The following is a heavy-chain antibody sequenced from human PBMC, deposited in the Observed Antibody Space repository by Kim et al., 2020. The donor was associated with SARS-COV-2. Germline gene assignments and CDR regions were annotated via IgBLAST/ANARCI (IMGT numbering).Heavy chain of an antibody. CDR2: ISWDSGSI. D-gene: IGHD6-13*01. CDR3: AKDNVGPLWYERHELDY. CDR1: GFTFDDYA. Sequence: GGSLRLSCAASGFTFDDYAMHWVRQAPGKGLEWVAGISWDSGSIGYADSVKGRFTISRDNAKNSLYLQMNSLRAEDTALYYRAKDNVGPLWYERHELDYWGQGTLVTVSS. V-gene: IGHV3-9*01. J-gene: IGHJ4*02.